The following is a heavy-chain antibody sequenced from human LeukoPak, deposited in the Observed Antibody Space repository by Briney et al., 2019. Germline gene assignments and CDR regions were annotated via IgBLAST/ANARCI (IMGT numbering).Heavy chain of an antibody. V-gene: IGHV3-23*01. CDR1: GFTFSSYA. D-gene: IGHD3-10*01. Sequence: GGSLRLSCAASGFTFSSYAMSWVRQAPGKGLEWVSAISGSGGSTYYADSVKGRFTISRDNSKNTLYLQMNSLRAEDTAVYYCARRQYYYGSGSYLFDYWGQGTLVTVSS. J-gene: IGHJ4*02. CDR2: ISGSGGST. CDR3: ARRQYYYGSGSYLFDY.